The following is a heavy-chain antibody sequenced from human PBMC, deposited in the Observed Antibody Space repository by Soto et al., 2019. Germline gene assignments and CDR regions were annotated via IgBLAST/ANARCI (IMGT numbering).Heavy chain of an antibody. Sequence: GGSMRLSCAASGFTFSSYAMSWVRQAPGKGLEWVSAISGSGGSTYYADSVKGRFTISRDNSKNTLYLQMNSLRAEDTAVYYCAKGASSHDYYYYYMDVWGKGTTVTVSS. J-gene: IGHJ6*03. CDR2: ISGSGGST. CDR3: AKGASSHDYYYYYMDV. D-gene: IGHD6-13*01. CDR1: GFTFSSYA. V-gene: IGHV3-23*01.